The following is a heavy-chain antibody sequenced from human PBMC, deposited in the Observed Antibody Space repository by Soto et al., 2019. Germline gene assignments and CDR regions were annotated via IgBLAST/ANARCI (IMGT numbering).Heavy chain of an antibody. CDR3: AKHQGGVTDFYYGMDV. Sequence: PGGSLRLSCAASGFTFSSYGMHWVRQAPGKGLEWVAVISYDGSNKYYADSVKGRFTISRDNSKNTLYLQMNSLRTEDTAVYYCAKHQGGVTDFYYGMDVSGQAPTVTVSS. CDR2: ISYDGSNK. D-gene: IGHD3-3*01. V-gene: IGHV3-30*18. J-gene: IGHJ6*02. CDR1: GFTFSSYG.